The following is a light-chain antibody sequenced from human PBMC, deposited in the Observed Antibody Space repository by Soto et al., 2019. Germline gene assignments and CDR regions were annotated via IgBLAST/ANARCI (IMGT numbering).Light chain of an antibody. J-gene: IGLJ2*01. CDR2: QDN. V-gene: IGLV3-1*01. Sequence: SYELTQPPSVSVSPGQTATITCSGDKLGDKYACWYQQKPGQSPVLVIYQDNKRPSGIPERFSGSNSGNTATLTISGTQAMDEADYYCQAWDSSTGQIGGGTQLTVL. CDR3: QAWDSSTGQ. CDR1: KLGDKY.